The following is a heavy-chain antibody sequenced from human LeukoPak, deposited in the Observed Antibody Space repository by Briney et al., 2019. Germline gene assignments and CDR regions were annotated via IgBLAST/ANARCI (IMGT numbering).Heavy chain of an antibody. Sequence: SETLSLTCAVYGGSFSGYYWSWIRQPPGKGLEWIGEINHSGSTNYNPSLKSRVTISVDTSKNQFSLKLSSVTAADTAVYYCARARSYCSSTSCCVRRAHNWFDPWGQGTLVTVSS. V-gene: IGHV4-34*01. CDR1: GGSFSGYY. D-gene: IGHD2-2*01. CDR3: ARARSYCSSTSCCVRRAHNWFDP. CDR2: INHSGST. J-gene: IGHJ5*02.